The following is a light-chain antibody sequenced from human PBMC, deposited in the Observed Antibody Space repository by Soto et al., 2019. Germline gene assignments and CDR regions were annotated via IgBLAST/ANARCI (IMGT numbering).Light chain of an antibody. Sequence: DIQMTQSPSTLSASVGDRVIITCRASQSISSWLAWYQQKPGKAPDLLIYRASTLKTGIPSRFSGSGSGTEFTLTISSLQPYDFATYYCQQYDRASWTFGPGTKVEIK. CDR1: QSISSW. V-gene: IGKV1-5*03. CDR3: QQYDRASWT. CDR2: RAS. J-gene: IGKJ1*01.